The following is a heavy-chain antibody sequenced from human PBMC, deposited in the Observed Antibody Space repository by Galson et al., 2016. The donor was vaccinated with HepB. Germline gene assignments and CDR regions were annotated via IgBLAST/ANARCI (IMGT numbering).Heavy chain of an antibody. CDR2: VYYSGST. CDR3: ARRPRYSSGWVIGQAFFDY. CDR1: GYSISRGYS. V-gene: IGHV4-38-2*01. J-gene: IGHJ4*02. Sequence: SETLSLTCAVSGYSISRGYSWGWVLQSPGKGLEWLGTVYYSGSTYYNPSLESRVTVSMDTSKDQFSLRLSSVTAADTAVYFCARRPRYSSGWVIGQAFFDYWGQGTLVTVSA. D-gene: IGHD6-19*01.